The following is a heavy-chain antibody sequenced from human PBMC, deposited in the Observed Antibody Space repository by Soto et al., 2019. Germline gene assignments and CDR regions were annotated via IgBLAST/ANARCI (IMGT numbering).Heavy chain of an antibody. CDR1: GFIFSSHD. D-gene: IGHD6-13*01. CDR2: LSDSGGSR. Sequence: GGSLRLSCTASGFIFSSHDMTWVRQAPGKGLEWVSGLSDSGGSRYYADSVKGRFTISRDNSMNTLYLQMKTLRAEDTAVYYCAKVSSSWYAGFFDLWGQGTLVTVSS. CDR3: AKVSSSWYAGFFDL. J-gene: IGHJ4*02. V-gene: IGHV3-23*01.